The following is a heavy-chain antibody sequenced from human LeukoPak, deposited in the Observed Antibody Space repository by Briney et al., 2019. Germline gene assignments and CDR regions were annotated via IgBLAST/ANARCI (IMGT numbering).Heavy chain of an antibody. Sequence: GASVKVSCKASGYTFTGYYMHWVRQAPGQGLEWVGWINPNSGGTNYAQKFQGRVTMTRDTSISTAYMELSRLRSDDTAVYYCARDLVAIQLWNQYEYYFDYWGQGTLVTVSS. D-gene: IGHD5-18*01. CDR2: INPNSGGT. J-gene: IGHJ4*02. CDR1: GYTFTGYY. CDR3: ARDLVAIQLWNQYEYYFDY. V-gene: IGHV1-2*02.